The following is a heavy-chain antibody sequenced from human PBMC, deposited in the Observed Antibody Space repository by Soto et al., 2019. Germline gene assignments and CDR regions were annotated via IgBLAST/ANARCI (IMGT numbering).Heavy chain of an antibody. J-gene: IGHJ4*02. D-gene: IGHD6-19*01. CDR1: GGSISGYY. Sequence: TSETLSLTCAVYGGSISGYYWSWIRQPPGKGLEWIGEINHSGSTNYSPSLKSRVTISVDTSKNQFSLKLSSVTAADTAVYYCARGGKIAVAGDWGQGTLVTVSS. CDR2: INHSGST. V-gene: IGHV4-34*01. CDR3: ARGGKIAVAGD.